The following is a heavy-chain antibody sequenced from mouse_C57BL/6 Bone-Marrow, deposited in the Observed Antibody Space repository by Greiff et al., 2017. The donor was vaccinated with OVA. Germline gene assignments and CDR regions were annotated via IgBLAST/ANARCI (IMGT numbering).Heavy chain of an antibody. Sequence: EVQGVESGPGLAKPSQTLSLTCSVTGYSITSDYWNWIRKFPGNKLEYMGYISYSGSTYYNPSLKSRISITRDTSKNQYYLQLNSVTTEDTATYYCARYKVTTVVAPYAMDYWGQGTSVTVSS. CDR2: ISYSGST. V-gene: IGHV3-8*01. CDR1: GYSITSDY. D-gene: IGHD1-1*01. J-gene: IGHJ4*01. CDR3: ARYKVTTVVAPYAMDY.